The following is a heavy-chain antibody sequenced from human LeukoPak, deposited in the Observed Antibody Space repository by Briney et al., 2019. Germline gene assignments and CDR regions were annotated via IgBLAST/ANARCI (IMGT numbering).Heavy chain of an antibody. CDR3: ASTLRYYYDSSGYYYSGMDV. V-gene: IGHV4-30-2*01. CDR2: IYHSGST. CDR1: GGSISNGGYS. Sequence: SETLSLTCAVSGGSISNGGYSWSWIRQPPGKGLEWIGYIYHSGSTYYNPSLKSRVTISVDRSKNQFSLKLSSVTAADTAVYYCASTLRYYYDSSGYYYSGMDVWGQGTTVTVSS. D-gene: IGHD3-22*01. J-gene: IGHJ6*02.